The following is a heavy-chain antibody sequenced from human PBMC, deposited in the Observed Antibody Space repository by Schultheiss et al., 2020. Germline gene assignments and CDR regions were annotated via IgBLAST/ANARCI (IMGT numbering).Heavy chain of an antibody. D-gene: IGHD4-17*01. CDR1: GDSVSSNSAS. V-gene: IGHV6-1*01. J-gene: IGHJ6*02. CDR3: ARDQDHDYGDLLSYYYYGMDV. CDR2: TYYRSKWYN. Sequence: SQTLSLTCAISGDSVSSNSASWNWIRQSPSRGLEWLGRTYYRSKWYNDYAVSVKSRITINPDTSKNQFSLQLNSVTPEDTAVYYCARDQDHDYGDLLSYYYYGMDVWGQGTTVTVSS.